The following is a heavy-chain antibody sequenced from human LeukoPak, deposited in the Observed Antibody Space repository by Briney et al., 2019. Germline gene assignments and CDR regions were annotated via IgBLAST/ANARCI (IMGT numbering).Heavy chain of an antibody. V-gene: IGHV3-53*01. Sequence: GGSLRLSYAPSGFTVSSNYMSWVSQAAGKGLAWVSVMYGGGSTYYAASVKGRFTISRDNSKNTLYLQMNSLRAEDTAVYYCAKDSCSSTSCLYYFDYWGQGTLVTVSS. CDR1: GFTVSSNY. CDR2: MYGGGST. D-gene: IGHD2-2*01. J-gene: IGHJ4*02. CDR3: AKDSCSSTSCLYYFDY.